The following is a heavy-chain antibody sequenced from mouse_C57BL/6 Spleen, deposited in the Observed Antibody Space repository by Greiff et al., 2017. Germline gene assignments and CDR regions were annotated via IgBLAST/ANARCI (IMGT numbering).Heavy chain of an antibody. D-gene: IGHD6-1*01. Sequence: QVQLKQPGAELVMPGASVKLSCAASGYTFTSYWMHWVQQRPGQGLEWIGEIDPSDSYTHYTQTFKGKSTLPVDKSSSTAYMQLTSLTSEDSAVYYCARFPSPSRDYWGQGTTLTVSS. CDR2: IDPSDSYT. V-gene: IGHV1-69*01. CDR1: GYTFTSYW. CDR3: ARFPSPSRDY. J-gene: IGHJ2*01.